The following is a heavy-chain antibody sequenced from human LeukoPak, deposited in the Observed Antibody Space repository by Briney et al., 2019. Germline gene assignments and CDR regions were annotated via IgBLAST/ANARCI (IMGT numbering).Heavy chain of an antibody. CDR3: ARESCSSTSCYAYEDY. D-gene: IGHD2-2*01. J-gene: IGHJ4*02. CDR1: GYTFTGYY. V-gene: IGHV1-2*02. CDR2: INPNSGGT. Sequence: ASVKVSCTASGYTFTGYYMHWVRQAPGQGFERMGWINPNSGGTNYAQKFQGRVTMTRDTSISTAYMELSRLRSDDTAVYYCARESCSSTSCYAYEDYWGQGTLVTVSS.